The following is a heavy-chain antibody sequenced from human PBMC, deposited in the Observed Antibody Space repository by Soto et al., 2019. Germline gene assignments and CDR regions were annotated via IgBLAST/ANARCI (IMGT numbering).Heavy chain of an antibody. V-gene: IGHV4-30-4*01. CDR3: ARDPILTANNYYYGMDV. CDR2: IYYSGNT. Sequence: SEALCLTCTGSGGSISRGDYYGSWIRQPPGKGLEWIGYIYYSGNTYYNPSLKSRVTISVDTSKNQFSLKLSSVTAADTAVYYCARDPILTANNYYYGMDVWGQGTTVT. J-gene: IGHJ6*02. CDR1: GGSISRGDYY. D-gene: IGHD3-9*01.